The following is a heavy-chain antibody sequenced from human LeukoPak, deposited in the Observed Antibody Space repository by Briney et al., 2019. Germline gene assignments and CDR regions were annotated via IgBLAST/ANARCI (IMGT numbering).Heavy chain of an antibody. V-gene: IGHV3-74*01. CDR1: GFAFSTYW. Sequence: GGSLRLSCAASGFAFSTYWMHWVRQAPGKGLVWVSRINSDGSTGYADSVKGRFTISRDNAKNTVYLQMNSLTAEDSAVYYCARGGYSGTYFFDYWGQGTPVTVSS. CDR2: INSDGST. D-gene: IGHD1-26*01. J-gene: IGHJ4*02. CDR3: ARGGYSGTYFFDY.